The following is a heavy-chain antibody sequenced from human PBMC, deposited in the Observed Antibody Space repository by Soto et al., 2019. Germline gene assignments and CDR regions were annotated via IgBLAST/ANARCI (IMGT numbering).Heavy chain of an antibody. CDR1: GGSISSGYYY. Sequence: SETLSLTCSVSGGSISSGYYYWSWIRQPPGKGLEWIGNIYYSGNTYYNPSLKSRLIISIDTSKNQFSLKLSSVTAADTAVYYCAKMNAGATYSDYYGMDVWGQGTTVTVSS. CDR3: AKMNAGATYSDYYGMDV. J-gene: IGHJ6*02. V-gene: IGHV4-30-4*02. CDR2: IYYSGNT. D-gene: IGHD2-15*01.